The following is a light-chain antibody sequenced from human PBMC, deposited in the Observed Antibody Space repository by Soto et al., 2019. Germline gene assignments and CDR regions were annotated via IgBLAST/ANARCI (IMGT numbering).Light chain of an antibody. J-gene: IGKJ2*02. CDR3: QQYNSAPCT. CDR1: QDISNH. V-gene: IGKV1-27*01. Sequence: DIQMTQSPSSLSASVGDRVTITCRASQDISNHLAWYQQKPGKVPKHLIYAVSTLESGVPSRFSGSGSGTDFTLTISSLQPEDVGTYYCQQYNSAPCTFGQGTKLEIK. CDR2: AVS.